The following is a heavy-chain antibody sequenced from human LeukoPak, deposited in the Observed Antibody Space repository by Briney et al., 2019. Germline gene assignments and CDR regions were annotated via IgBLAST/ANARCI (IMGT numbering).Heavy chain of an antibody. CDR1: GGSISSYY. V-gene: IGHV4-4*07. D-gene: IGHD6-19*01. CDR2: IYTSGST. Sequence: SETLSLTCTVSGGSISSYYWSWIRQPAGKGLEWIGRIYTSGSTNYTPSLQSRVTMSVDTSKNQFSLKLSSVTAADTAVYYCARDIEGYSSGPGYYYYMDVWGKGTTVTISS. CDR3: ARDIEGYSSGPGYYYYMDV. J-gene: IGHJ6*03.